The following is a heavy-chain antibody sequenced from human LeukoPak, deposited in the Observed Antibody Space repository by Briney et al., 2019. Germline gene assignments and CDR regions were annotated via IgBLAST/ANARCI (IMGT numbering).Heavy chain of an antibody. CDR3: ARDDSSGYYSVDY. J-gene: IGHJ4*02. CDR2: ISSSGSTI. V-gene: IGHV3-48*03. Sequence: GGSLRLSCAASGFTVSSYEMNWVRQAPGKGLEWVSYISSSGSTIYYADSVKGRFTISRDNAKNSLYLQMNSLRAEDTAVYYCARDDSSGYYSVDYWGQGTLVTVSS. D-gene: IGHD3-22*01. CDR1: GFTVSSYE.